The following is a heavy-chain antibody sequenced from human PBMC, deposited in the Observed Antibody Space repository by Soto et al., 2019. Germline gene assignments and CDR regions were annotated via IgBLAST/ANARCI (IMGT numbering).Heavy chain of an antibody. Sequence: ASVKVSCKASGYIFTSYPMHWVRQAPGHSLEWMGWINTGTGNTKYSQNFQGRVSTSRDTSAYTAYMELSSLRSEDTAVYYCTRDNKGLGDYWGQGTLVTVSS. D-gene: IGHD1-20*01. V-gene: IGHV1-3*04. CDR2: INTGTGNT. J-gene: IGHJ4*02. CDR1: GYIFTSYP. CDR3: TRDNKGLGDY.